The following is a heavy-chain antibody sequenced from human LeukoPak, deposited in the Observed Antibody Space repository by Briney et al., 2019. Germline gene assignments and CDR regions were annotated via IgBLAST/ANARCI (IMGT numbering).Heavy chain of an antibody. V-gene: IGHV1-18*04. D-gene: IGHD1-7*01. J-gene: IGHJ5*02. CDR3: AREGITGTRWFDP. CDR1: GYTFTDYY. CDR2: ISAYNGNT. Sequence: ASVKVSCKASGYTFTDYYIHWVRQAPGQGLEWMGWISAYNGNTNYAQKLQGRVTMTTDTSTSTAYMELRSLRSDDTAVYYCAREGITGTRWFDPWGQGTLVTVSS.